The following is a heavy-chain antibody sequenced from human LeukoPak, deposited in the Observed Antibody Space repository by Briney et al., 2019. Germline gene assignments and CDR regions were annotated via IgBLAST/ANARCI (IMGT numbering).Heavy chain of an antibody. D-gene: IGHD2-2*01. J-gene: IGHJ4*02. V-gene: IGHV4-59*12. CDR1: GGSTSSYY. CDR2: IYYTGST. Sequence: PSETLSLTCTVSGGSTSSYYWSWIRQPPGKGLEWIGYIYYTGSTNYNPSLKSRVTISVDTSKNHFSLNLTSVTAADTAVYYCARDLGYCTSTSCRYFDFWGQGTLVTVSS. CDR3: ARDLGYCTSTSCRYFDF.